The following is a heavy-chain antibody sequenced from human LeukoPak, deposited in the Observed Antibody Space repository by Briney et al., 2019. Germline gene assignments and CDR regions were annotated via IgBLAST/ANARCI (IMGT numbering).Heavy chain of an antibody. J-gene: IGHJ4*02. CDR3: ARGTYSSSWFHY. CDR2: IYYSGST. CDR1: GGSISSGDYY. V-gene: IGHV4-61*08. D-gene: IGHD6-13*01. Sequence: SETLSLTCIVSGGSISSGDYYWSWIRQPPGKGLEWIGYIYYSGSTNYNPSLKSRVTISVDTSKNQFSLKLSSVTAADTAVYYCARGTYSSSWFHYWGQGTLVTVSS.